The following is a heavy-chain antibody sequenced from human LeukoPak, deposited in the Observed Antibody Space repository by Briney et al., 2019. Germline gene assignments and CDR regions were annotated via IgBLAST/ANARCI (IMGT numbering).Heavy chain of an antibody. CDR3: STGYSSGWLVDY. CDR2: ISRNSGDYT. V-gene: IGHV3-23*01. J-gene: IGHJ4*02. CDR1: GFTFSIYD. D-gene: IGHD6-19*01. Sequence: PGGSLRLSCEASGFTFSIYDMYWVRQAPGKGLECVASISRNSGDYTLYAASVKGRFTISRDNSRSTLYLQMNSLRAEDTAVYYCSTGYSSGWLVDYWGQGTLVTVSS.